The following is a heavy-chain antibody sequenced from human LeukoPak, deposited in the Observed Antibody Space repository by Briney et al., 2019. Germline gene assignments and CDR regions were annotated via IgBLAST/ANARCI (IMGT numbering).Heavy chain of an antibody. V-gene: IGHV3-30-3*01. J-gene: IGHJ4*02. CDR3: ARTYKSDWYYFDY. D-gene: IGHD3-9*01. CDR2: ISYDGSNT. CDR1: GFTFSTYT. Sequence: GGSLRLSCAASGFTFSTYTMHWVRQAPGKGLEWVAVISYDGSNTNYADSVKGRFTVSRDNSKNTLYLQMNSLRAEGTAVYYCARTYKSDWYYFDYWGQGTLVTLSS.